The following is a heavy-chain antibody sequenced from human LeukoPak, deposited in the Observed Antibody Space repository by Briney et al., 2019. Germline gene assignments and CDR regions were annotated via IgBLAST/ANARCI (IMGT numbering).Heavy chain of an antibody. CDR1: GYTFTAYY. CDR2: IKPDSGSS. D-gene: IGHD6-19*01. J-gene: IGHJ4*02. Sequence: ASVKVSCKASGYTFTAYYIHWLRQAPGQGPEWMGWIKPDSGSSHYAQKFQGRVTMTRDTSSNSAYMDLTSLKSDDTALYYCARARVPIAVAGLYYFDSWGQGALVTVSS. V-gene: IGHV1-2*02. CDR3: ARARVPIAVAGLYYFDS.